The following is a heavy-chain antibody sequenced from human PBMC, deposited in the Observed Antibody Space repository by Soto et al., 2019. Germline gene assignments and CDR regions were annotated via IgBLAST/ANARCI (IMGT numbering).Heavy chain of an antibody. CDR3: ARVKVGATTATWAFGI. V-gene: IGHV3-48*01. CDR2: ITSSSSTI. CDR1: GFTFSSYR. D-gene: IGHD1-26*01. J-gene: IGHJ3*02. Sequence: EVQLVESGGGSVQPGGSLRLSCAASGFTFSSYRMNWVRQAPGKGLEWVSYITSSSSTIYYADSVKGRFTISRDNAKNSLYLQMNSLRAEDTAVYYCARVKVGATTATWAFGIWGQGTMVTVSS.